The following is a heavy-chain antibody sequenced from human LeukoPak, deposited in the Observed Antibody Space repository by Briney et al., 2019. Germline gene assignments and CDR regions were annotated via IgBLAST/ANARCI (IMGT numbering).Heavy chain of an antibody. Sequence: SETLSLTCSVSGGSIHTYYWTWIRQPPGKGLEWIGNVYYSGTTYYNPSLKSRLTISVDTSKNQFSLKLNSVTAADTAVYFCARDCGGDSCLGAFDIWGQGTVVTVSS. CDR3: ARDCGGDSCLGAFDI. J-gene: IGHJ3*02. D-gene: IGHD2-21*02. V-gene: IGHV4-59*13. CDR1: GGSIHTYY. CDR2: VYYSGTT.